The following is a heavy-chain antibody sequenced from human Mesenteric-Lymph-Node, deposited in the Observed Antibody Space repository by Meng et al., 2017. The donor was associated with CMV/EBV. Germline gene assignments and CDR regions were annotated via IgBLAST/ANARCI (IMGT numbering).Heavy chain of an antibody. CDR1: GFTLSTYS. J-gene: IGHJ4*02. CDR3: ARQHYSGTSGMDKSYFDF. V-gene: IGHV3-21*01. D-gene: IGHD5-12*01. CDR2: ISSSSRYI. Sequence: GGSLRLSCAASGFTLSTYSMNWVRQAPGKGLEWVSTISSSSRYIYYADSMRGRFTVSRDNSRNTLYVLMNSLRPEDTALYYCARQHYSGTSGMDKSYFDFWGQGTQVTVSS.